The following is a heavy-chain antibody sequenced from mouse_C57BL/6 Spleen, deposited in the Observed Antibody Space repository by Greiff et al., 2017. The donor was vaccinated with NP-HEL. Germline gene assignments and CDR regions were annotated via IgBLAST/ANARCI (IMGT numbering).Heavy chain of an antibody. CDR3: ARRDYGKGY. CDR1: GYTFTSYW. CDR2: IYHGSGST. D-gene: IGHD1-1*01. J-gene: IGHJ2*01. V-gene: IGHV1-55*01. Sequence: QVQLQQPGAELVKPGASVKMSCKASGYTFTSYWITWVKQRPGQGLEWIGDIYHGSGSTNYNEKLQRKSTLTVDTSSSTAYMQLISLTSEYSAVYYCARRDYGKGYGGQGTTLTVSS.